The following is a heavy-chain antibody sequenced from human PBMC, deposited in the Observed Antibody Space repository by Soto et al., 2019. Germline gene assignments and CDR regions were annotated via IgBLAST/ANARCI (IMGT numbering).Heavy chain of an antibody. D-gene: IGHD3-3*01. CDR1: GGSFSGYY. V-gene: IGHV4-34*01. J-gene: IGHJ4*02. CDR3: ARGYDFWSGYGS. Sequence: QVQLQQWGAGLLKPSETLSLTCAVYGGSFSGYYWSWIRQPPGKGLEWIGEINHSGSTNYNPSLKSRVTISVDTSKNQFSLKLSSVTAADTAVYYCARGYDFWSGYGSWGQGTLVTVSS. CDR2: INHSGST.